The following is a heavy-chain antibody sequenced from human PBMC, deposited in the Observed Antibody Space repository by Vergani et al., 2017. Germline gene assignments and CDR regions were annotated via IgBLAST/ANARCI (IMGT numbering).Heavy chain of an antibody. CDR1: GDSISINNC. CDR3: ATIGYRRWGYYFDY. J-gene: IGHJ4*02. Sequence: QVHMQESGPGLVKPPGTLSLTCAVSGDSISINNCWTWVRQPPGKGLEWFGEISHTEDTKYSPSLKSRVTVSVDESRNLFSLRLNSVTAADTAVYYCATIGYRRWGYYFDYWGQGILVTVSS. CDR2: ISHTEDT. V-gene: IGHV4-4*03. D-gene: IGHD2-2*02.